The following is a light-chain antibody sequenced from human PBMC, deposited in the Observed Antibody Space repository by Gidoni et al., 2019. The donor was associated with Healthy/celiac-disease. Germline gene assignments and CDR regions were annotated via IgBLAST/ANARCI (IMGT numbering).Light chain of an antibody. CDR2: ASS. J-gene: IGKJ2*01. V-gene: IGKV1-39*01. CDR3: QQSYCTPLFT. CDR1: QSMSSY. Sequence: DIQMTQSPSSLSASVGDRVTITCLASQSMSSYLNWYQQKPGKDPKLLIYASSSLQSGVLSRFSGSGSCTAFTLPISSLQPEDFATYYCQQSYCTPLFTFGQGTKLEIK.